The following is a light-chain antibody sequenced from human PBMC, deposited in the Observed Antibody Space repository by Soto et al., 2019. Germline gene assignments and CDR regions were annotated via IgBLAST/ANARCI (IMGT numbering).Light chain of an antibody. J-gene: IGKJ4*01. CDR1: QSVSSSY. CDR2: GAS. V-gene: IGKV3-20*01. CDR3: QQYGISSLT. Sequence: ETVLTQSPGTLSLSPGERATLSCRASQSVSSSYLAWYQQKPGQAPRLLIYGASSRATGIPDRFSGSGSGTDFTLTISGLEPEDFAVYYCQQYGISSLTFGGGTKVESK.